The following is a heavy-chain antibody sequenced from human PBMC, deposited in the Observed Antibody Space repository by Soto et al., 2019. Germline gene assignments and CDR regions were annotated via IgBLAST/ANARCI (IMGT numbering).Heavy chain of an antibody. CDR2: TYYRSKWYN. J-gene: IGHJ4*01. D-gene: IGHD3-22*01. Sequence: CAISGDSVSSNSAAWNWIRRSPSRFLEWLGRTYYRSKWYNDYAVSVKSRATISGDTSKNQFSLKLSSVTAADTAVYYCARGGYYYENSGQNAYDYWGQGILVTVSS. CDR3: ARGGYYYENSGQNAYDY. CDR1: GDSVSSNSAA. V-gene: IGHV6-1*01.